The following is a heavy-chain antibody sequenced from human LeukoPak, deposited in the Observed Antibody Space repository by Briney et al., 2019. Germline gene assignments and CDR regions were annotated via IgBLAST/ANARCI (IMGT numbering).Heavy chain of an antibody. V-gene: IGHV3-30-3*01. J-gene: IGHJ4*02. Sequence: GGSLRLSCAASGFTFSSYAMRWVRQAPGKGLEWVAVISYDGSNKYYADSVRGRFTISRDNAKNTLYLQMNSLRAEDTALYYCAKDYYDSSGYLFDYWGQGTLVIVSS. CDR2: ISYDGSNK. D-gene: IGHD3-22*01. CDR1: GFTFSSYA. CDR3: AKDYYDSSGYLFDY.